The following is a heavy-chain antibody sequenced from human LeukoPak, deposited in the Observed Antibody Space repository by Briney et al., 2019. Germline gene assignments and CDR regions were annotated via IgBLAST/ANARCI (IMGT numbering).Heavy chain of an antibody. D-gene: IGHD3-10*02. CDR3: AELGITMIGGV. Sequence: GGSLRLSCAASGFTFSSYWMNWVRQAPGKGLEWVSYISSGGSTIYYADSVKGRFTISRDNAKNSLYLQMNSLRAEDTAVYYCAELGITMIGGVWGKGTTVTISS. V-gene: IGHV3-48*04. CDR2: ISSGGSTI. J-gene: IGHJ6*04. CDR1: GFTFSSYW.